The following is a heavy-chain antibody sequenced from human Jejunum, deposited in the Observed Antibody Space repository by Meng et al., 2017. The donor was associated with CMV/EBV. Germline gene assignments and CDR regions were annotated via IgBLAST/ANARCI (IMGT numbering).Heavy chain of an antibody. CDR3: VNRAWLES. J-gene: IGHJ5*01. Sequence: GQLMESGGGLVQPGGSLRLSCAASGFNLSSQTMSWVRQAPGKGLEWVSNIADSGGSTYYADSVKGRFTISRDNSKNTLDLQMNSLRAEDTAVYYCVNRAWLESWGQGTLVTVSS. CDR1: GFNLSSQT. CDR2: IADSGGST. V-gene: IGHV3-23*01.